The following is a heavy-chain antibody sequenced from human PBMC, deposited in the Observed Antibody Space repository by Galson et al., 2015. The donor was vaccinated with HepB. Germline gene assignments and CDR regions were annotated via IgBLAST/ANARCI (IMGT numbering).Heavy chain of an antibody. CDR3: ARGWDDGYGGHWNYGMDV. CDR1: GGSFSGYY. J-gene: IGHJ6*02. Sequence: ETLSLTCAVYGGSFSGYYWSWIRQPPGKGLGWIGEINHSGSTNYNPSLKSRVTISVDTSKNQLSLKLSSVTAADTAVYYCARGWDDGYGGHWNYGMDVWGQGTTVTVSS. V-gene: IGHV4-34*01. CDR2: INHSGST. D-gene: IGHD4-23*01.